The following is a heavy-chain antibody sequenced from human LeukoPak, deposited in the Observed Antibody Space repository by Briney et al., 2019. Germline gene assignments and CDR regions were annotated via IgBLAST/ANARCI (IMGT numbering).Heavy chain of an antibody. V-gene: IGHV3-74*01. CDR3: ARDGSGANWFDP. J-gene: IGHJ5*02. D-gene: IGHD3-10*01. CDR2: INSDGSST. CDR1: GFTFSSYW. Sequence: PGGSLRLSCAASGFTFSSYWMHWVRQAPGKGLVWVSRINSDGSSTSYADSVRGRFTISRDNAKNSLYLQMNSLRAEDTAVYYCARDGSGANWFDPRGQGTLVTVSS.